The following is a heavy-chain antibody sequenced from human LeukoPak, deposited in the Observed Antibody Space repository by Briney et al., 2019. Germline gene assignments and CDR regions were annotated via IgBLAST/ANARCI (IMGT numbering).Heavy chain of an antibody. Sequence: SETLSLTCAVYGGSFSGYYWSWIRQPPGKGLEWIGEINHSGSTNYNPSLKSRVTISVDTSKNQFSLKLSSVTAADTAVYYCASTLNYYYYMDVWGKGTTVTISS. V-gene: IGHV4-34*01. CDR2: INHSGST. CDR3: ASTLNYYYYMDV. D-gene: IGHD2-15*01. J-gene: IGHJ6*03. CDR1: GGSFSGYY.